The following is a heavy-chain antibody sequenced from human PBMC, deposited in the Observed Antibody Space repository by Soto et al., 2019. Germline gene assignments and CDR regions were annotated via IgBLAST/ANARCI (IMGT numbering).Heavy chain of an antibody. CDR3: ARYGIAVAVGAEYFQH. D-gene: IGHD6-19*01. CDR2: ISSSGSTI. Sequence: GGSLRLSCAASGFTFSDYYMSWIRQAPGKGLEWVSYISSSGSTIYYADSVKGRFTISRDNAKNSLYLQMNSLGAEDTAVYYCARYGIAVAVGAEYFQHWGQGTLVTGSS. CDR1: GFTFSDYY. V-gene: IGHV3-11*01. J-gene: IGHJ1*01.